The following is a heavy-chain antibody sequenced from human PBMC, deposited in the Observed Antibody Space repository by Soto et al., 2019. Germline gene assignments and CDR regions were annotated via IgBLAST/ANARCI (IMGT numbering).Heavy chain of an antibody. CDR2: IYYSWTT. V-gene: IGHV4-31*03. J-gene: IGHJ6*02. Sequence: QVQLQESGPGLVKPSQTLSLTCTVSGGSISSGGYYWNWIRQHPGKGLEWIGYIYYSWTTYYHPSLKRRVTISVDTSKNQFSLKLSSVTAADTAVYYCAASCVGCGGFNYYGMDVWGQGTTVTVSS. CDR1: GGSISSGGYY. D-gene: IGHD2-21*01. CDR3: AASCVGCGGFNYYGMDV.